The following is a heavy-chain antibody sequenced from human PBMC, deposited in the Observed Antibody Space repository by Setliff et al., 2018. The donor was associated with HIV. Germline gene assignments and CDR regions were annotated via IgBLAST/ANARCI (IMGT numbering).Heavy chain of an antibody. V-gene: IGHV4-61*01. CDR3: ARRGNYYDTGGSNYFDY. D-gene: IGHD3-22*01. CDR2: IYSSGST. Sequence: SETLSLTCTVSGGSVSSGSFFWSWIRQPPGKGLEWIGYIYSSGSTNYNPSLKSRVTISVDTSKNEFSLKLSSVTAADTAIYYCARRGNYYDTGGSNYFDYWGQGTLVTVSS. J-gene: IGHJ4*02. CDR1: GGSVSSGSFF.